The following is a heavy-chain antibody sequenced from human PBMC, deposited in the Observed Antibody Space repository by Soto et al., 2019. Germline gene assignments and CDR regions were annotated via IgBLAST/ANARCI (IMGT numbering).Heavy chain of an antibody. Sequence: SETLSLTCTVSGSSISSYYWSWIRQPPGKGLEWIGYIYYSGSTNYNPSLKSRVTISVDTSKNQFSLKLSSVTAADTAVYYCARGRLPYPYSSSGGMDVWGQGTTVTVSS. CDR2: IYYSGST. CDR3: ARGRLPYPYSSSGGMDV. V-gene: IGHV4-59*01. CDR1: GSSISSYY. J-gene: IGHJ6*02. D-gene: IGHD6-6*01.